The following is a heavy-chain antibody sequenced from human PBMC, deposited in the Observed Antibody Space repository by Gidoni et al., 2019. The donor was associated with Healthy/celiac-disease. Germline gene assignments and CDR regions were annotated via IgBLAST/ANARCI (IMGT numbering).Heavy chain of an antibody. Sequence: QVQLVQYGAAVKKPGASVKVPCKASGYTFTSSGISWVRQAPGQGLEWRGWISAYNGNTNYAQKLQGRVTMTTDTSTSTAYMELRSLRSDDTAVYYCARCRKLGGVIVATLPFDYWGQGTLVTVSS. J-gene: IGHJ4*02. CDR2: ISAYNGNT. CDR1: GYTFTSSG. V-gene: IGHV1-18*01. CDR3: ARCRKLGGVIVATLPFDY. D-gene: IGHD5-12*01.